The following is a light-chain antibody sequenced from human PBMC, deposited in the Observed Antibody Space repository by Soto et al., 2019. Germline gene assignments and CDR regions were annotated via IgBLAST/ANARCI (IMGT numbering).Light chain of an antibody. CDR1: QSVYNN. CDR3: QQYTAWPLT. Sequence: EIVMTQSPATLSLSPGERATLSCRASQSVYNNLAWYQQKPDQAPRLLIYAASTRATGFPARFSGGGSGTEFTLTISSLQSEDFAVYYCQQYTAWPLTFGGGTKVEIK. J-gene: IGKJ4*01. V-gene: IGKV3-15*01. CDR2: AAS.